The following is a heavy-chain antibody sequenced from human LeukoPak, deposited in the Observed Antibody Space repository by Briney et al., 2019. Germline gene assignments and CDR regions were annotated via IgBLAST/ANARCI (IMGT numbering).Heavy chain of an antibody. CDR2: IYYSGST. V-gene: IGHV4-30-4*08. J-gene: IGHJ3*02. Sequence: SETLSLTCTVSGGSISSGDYYWSWIRQPPGKGLEWIGYIYYSGSTYYNPSLKSRVTISVDTSKNQFSLKLSSVTAADTSVYYRARVGIAAAGIGAFDIWGQGTMVTVSS. D-gene: IGHD6-13*01. CDR1: GGSISSGDYY. CDR3: ARVGIAAAGIGAFDI.